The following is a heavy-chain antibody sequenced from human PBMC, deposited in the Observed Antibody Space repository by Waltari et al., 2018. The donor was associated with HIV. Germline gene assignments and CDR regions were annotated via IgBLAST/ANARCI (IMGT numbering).Heavy chain of an antibody. D-gene: IGHD3-22*01. V-gene: IGHV1-2*06. CDR1: GSTFTGHQ. CDR3: ARGPYHYDSSDLGRGALDI. J-gene: IGHJ3*02. Sequence: QVQLVQSGAEVKKPGASVKVSCKASGSTFTGHQMHWVRQAPRQGLEWMGRISPNSGGTNYAQKFQGRVTMTRDTSISTAYMELSRLRSDDTAVYYCARGPYHYDSSDLGRGALDIWGQGTMVTVSS. CDR2: ISPNSGGT.